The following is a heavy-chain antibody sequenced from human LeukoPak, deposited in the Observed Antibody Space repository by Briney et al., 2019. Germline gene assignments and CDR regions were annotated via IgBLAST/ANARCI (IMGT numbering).Heavy chain of an antibody. CDR1: GFNFISAW. CDR3: TTGHSV. D-gene: IGHD3-10*01. V-gene: IGHV3-15*01. Sequence: GGSLRLSCAASGFNFISAWMSWVRQAPGKGLEWAGRIKSKTDGGTTDYAAPVKGRFSISRDDSKNTVYLEMNSLKTEDTAVYYCTTGHSVWGQGTLVTVS. J-gene: IGHJ4*02. CDR2: IKSKTDGGTT.